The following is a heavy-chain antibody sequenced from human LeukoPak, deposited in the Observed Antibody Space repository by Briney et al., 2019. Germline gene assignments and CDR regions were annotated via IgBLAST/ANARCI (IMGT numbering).Heavy chain of an antibody. CDR3: AKDRRAVGAPHYFDY. V-gene: IGHV3-30-3*01. CDR2: ISYDGSNK. D-gene: IGHD1-26*01. CDR1: GFTFSSYA. Sequence: PGGSLRLSCAASGFTFSSYAMHWVRQAPGKGLEWVAVISYDGSNKYYADSVKGRFTISRDNSKNTLYLQMNSLRAEDTAVYYCAKDRRAVGAPHYFDYWGQGTLVTVSS. J-gene: IGHJ4*02.